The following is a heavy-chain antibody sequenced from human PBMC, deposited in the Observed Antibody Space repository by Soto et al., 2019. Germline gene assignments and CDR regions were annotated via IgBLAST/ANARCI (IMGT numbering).Heavy chain of an antibody. CDR3: AREVEDYYYGMDV. CDR1: GGTFSSYT. J-gene: IGHJ6*02. CDR2: IIPILGIA. Sequence: SVKVSCKASGGTFSSYTISWVRQAPGQGLEWMGRIIPILGIANYAQKFQGRVTITADKSTSTAYMELSSLRSEDTAVYYCAREVEDYYYGMDVWGQGTTVTVSS. D-gene: IGHD2-15*01. V-gene: IGHV1-69*04.